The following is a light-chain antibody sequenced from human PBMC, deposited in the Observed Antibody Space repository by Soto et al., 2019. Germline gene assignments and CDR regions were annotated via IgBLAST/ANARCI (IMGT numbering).Light chain of an antibody. CDR3: GAWDSSLSAGV. J-gene: IGLJ2*01. CDR1: SSNIGNNY. V-gene: IGLV1-51*02. Sequence: QSVLTQPPSVSAAPGQTVTFSCSGSSSNIGNNYVSWYQQLPGTAPKLLIYEDNKRPSGIPDRFSGSKSGTSATLAITGLQTGDEADYYCGAWDSSLSAGVFGGGTKLTVL. CDR2: EDN.